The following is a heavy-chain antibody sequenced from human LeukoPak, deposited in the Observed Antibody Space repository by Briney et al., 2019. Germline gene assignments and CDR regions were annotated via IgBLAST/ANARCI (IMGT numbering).Heavy chain of an antibody. CDR3: AGTSYGSGSYYTDY. CDR2: INTNTGNP. Sequence: ASVKVSCKASGYTFTSYAMNWVRQAPGQGLEWMGWINTNTGNPTYAQGFTGRFVFSLDTSVSTAYLQISSLKAEDTAVYYCAGTSYGSGSYYTDYWGQGTLVTVSS. CDR1: GYTFTSYA. J-gene: IGHJ4*02. V-gene: IGHV7-4-1*02. D-gene: IGHD3-10*01.